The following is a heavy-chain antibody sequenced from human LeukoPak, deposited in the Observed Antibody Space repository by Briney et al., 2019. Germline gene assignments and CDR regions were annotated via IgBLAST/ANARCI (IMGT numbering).Heavy chain of an antibody. D-gene: IGHD3-10*01. Sequence: QPGGSLRLSCAASGFTFSSYDMHWVRHGTGKGLEWVSAIGTAGDTYYPGSVKGRFTTSRENAKNSLYLQMNSLRVGDTAVYYCARGRGWGTFDIWGQGTMVTVSS. CDR3: ARGRGWGTFDI. V-gene: IGHV3-13*04. CDR2: IGTAGDT. J-gene: IGHJ3*02. CDR1: GFTFSSYD.